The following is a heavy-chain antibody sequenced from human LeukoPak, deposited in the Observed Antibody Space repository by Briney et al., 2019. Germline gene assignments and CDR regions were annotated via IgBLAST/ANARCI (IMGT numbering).Heavy chain of an antibody. Sequence: TSETLSLTCAVYGGSFSGYYWSWIRQPPGKGLEWIGEINHSRSTNYNPSLKSRVTISVDTSKNQFSLKLSSVTAADTAVYYCARTVVPYDILTGYYKGPFDYWGQGTLVTVSS. CDR2: INHSRST. D-gene: IGHD3-9*01. V-gene: IGHV4-34*01. CDR3: ARTVVPYDILTGYYKGPFDY. CDR1: GGSFSGYY. J-gene: IGHJ4*02.